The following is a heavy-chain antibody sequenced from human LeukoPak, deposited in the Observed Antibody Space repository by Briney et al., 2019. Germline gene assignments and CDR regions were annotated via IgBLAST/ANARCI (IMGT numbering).Heavy chain of an antibody. J-gene: IGHJ4*02. CDR3: VKDVFGYYDILTGYPPVDY. CDR1: GFTFSSYA. D-gene: IGHD3-9*01. CDR2: ISSNGGST. V-gene: IGHV3-64D*06. Sequence: GGSLRLSCSASGFTFSSYAMHWVRQAPGKGLEYVSAISSNGGSTYYADSVKGRFTISRDNSKNTLYLQMSSLRAEDTAVYYCVKDVFGYYDILTGYPPVDYWGQGTLVTVSS.